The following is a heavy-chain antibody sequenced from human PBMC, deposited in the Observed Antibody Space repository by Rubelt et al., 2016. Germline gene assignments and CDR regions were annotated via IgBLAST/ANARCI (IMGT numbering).Heavy chain of an antibody. V-gene: IGHV5-51*01. CDR1: GYSFTSYW. CDR2: IYPSDSDT. D-gene: IGHD2-2*01. Sequence: EVQLVQSGAEVKKPGESLKISCKGSGYSFTSYWIGWVRQMPRKGLEWMGIIYPSDSDTSDSPSFHGQVTISADKSISTAYLQWSNLKASDTAMYYCARQWGSTSSDAFDIWGQGTMVTVSS. CDR3: ARQWGSTSSDAFDI. J-gene: IGHJ3*02.